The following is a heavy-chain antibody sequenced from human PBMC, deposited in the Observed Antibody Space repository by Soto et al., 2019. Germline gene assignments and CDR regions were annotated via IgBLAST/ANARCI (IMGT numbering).Heavy chain of an antibody. V-gene: IGHV4-39*01. J-gene: IGHJ4*02. CDR3: ARLDGYGGLLDY. CDR1: GGSISSTSHY. CDR2: IYYTGST. D-gene: IGHD2-21*01. Sequence: QLQLQESGPGLVRPSETLSLTFTVSGGSISSTSHYWGWVRQPPGKGLEWIGSIYYTGSTYFRPSLRSRVTISVDTSKNQFSLKLNSVTAADTAVYFCARLDGYGGLLDYWGQGTLVTVSS.